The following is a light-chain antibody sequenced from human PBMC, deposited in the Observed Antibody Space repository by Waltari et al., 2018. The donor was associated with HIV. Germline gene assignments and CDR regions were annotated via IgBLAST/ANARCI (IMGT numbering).Light chain of an antibody. CDR3: QSYDSRLHVV. V-gene: IGLV1-40*01. J-gene: IGLJ2*01. Sequence: QSALTQPPSVSGAPGQRVTISCTGSSSNFGEGYHAHWYQQLPGTAPKLLIYGNSNRPSGVPDRFSGSKSGTSASLAITGLQAEDEADYYCQSYDSRLHVVFGGGTKLTVL. CDR1: SSNFGEGYH. CDR2: GNS.